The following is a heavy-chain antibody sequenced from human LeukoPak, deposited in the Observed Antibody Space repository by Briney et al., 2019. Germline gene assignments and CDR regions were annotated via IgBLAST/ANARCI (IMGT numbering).Heavy chain of an antibody. CDR3: ARDPAMVFFDY. CDR1: GYSISSGYY. D-gene: IGHD5-18*01. CDR2: IYHSGST. Sequence: SETLSLTCAVSGYSISSGYYWGWIRQPPGKGLEWIGSIYHSGSTYYNPSLKSRVTISVDTSKNQFSLKLSSVTAADTAVYYCARDPAMVFFDYWGQGTLVTVSS. V-gene: IGHV4-38-2*02. J-gene: IGHJ4*02.